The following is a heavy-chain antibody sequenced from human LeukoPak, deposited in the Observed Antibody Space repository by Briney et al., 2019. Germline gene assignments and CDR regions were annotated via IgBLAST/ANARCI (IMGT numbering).Heavy chain of an antibody. Sequence: SETLSLICTVSGGSITTGDNCWSWIRQSPGKGLEWIGYIYHTGSTRYNPSLRSRLTISVDVSKNQFSLKLNSVTAADTAVYFCARVIWSYYESNGSRLFDNWGQGTLVTVSS. V-gene: IGHV4-30-4*01. CDR2: IYHTGST. D-gene: IGHD3-22*01. J-gene: IGHJ4*02. CDR3: ARVIWSYYESNGSRLFDN. CDR1: GGSITTGDNC.